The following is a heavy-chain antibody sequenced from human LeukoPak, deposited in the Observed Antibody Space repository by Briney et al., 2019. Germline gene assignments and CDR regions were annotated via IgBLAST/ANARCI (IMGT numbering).Heavy chain of an antibody. Sequence: GGSLRLSCAASGFTFSSYGMSWVRQAPGKGLEWVSGISGNSGTTYYADSVKGRFTISRDNAKNSLYLQMNSLRAEDTAVYYCARAPGYYDSSGLAFDIWGQGTMVTVSS. CDR3: ARAPGYYDSSGLAFDI. D-gene: IGHD3-22*01. J-gene: IGHJ3*02. CDR2: ISGNSGTT. CDR1: GFTFSSYG. V-gene: IGHV3-48*04.